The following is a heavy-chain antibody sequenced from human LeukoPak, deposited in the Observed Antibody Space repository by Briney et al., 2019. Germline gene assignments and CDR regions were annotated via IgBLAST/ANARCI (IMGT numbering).Heavy chain of an antibody. CDR1: GGSLSGYY. D-gene: IGHD6-19*01. J-gene: IGHJ4*02. CDR3: ARMQWLVGYNFDY. Sequence: SETLSLTCAVYGGSLSGYYWSWIRQPPGKGLVWIGEINHSGSTNYNPSLKSRVTISGDTSKNQFYLKLSSVTAADTAVYYCARMQWLVGYNFDYWGQGTLVTVSS. CDR2: INHSGST. V-gene: IGHV4-34*01.